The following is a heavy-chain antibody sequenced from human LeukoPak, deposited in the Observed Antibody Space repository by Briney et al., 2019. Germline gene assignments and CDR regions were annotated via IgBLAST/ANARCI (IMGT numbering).Heavy chain of an antibody. Sequence: GGSLRLCCAASGFTFSIYDMHGVRQARGKGLEGVSDFGTGGDTYYPGSVKGRVTISRENAKNSLYLQMNSLRAGDTAVYYRARALPIAVAGTGPGDYWGQGTLVTVSS. CDR2: FGTGGDT. D-gene: IGHD6-19*01. CDR3: ARALPIAVAGTGPGDY. CDR1: GFTFSIYD. J-gene: IGHJ4*02. V-gene: IGHV3-13*01.